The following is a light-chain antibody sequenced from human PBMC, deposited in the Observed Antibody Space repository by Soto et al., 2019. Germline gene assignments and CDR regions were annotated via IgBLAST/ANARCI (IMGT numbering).Light chain of an antibody. CDR2: EVS. V-gene: IGLV2-23*02. Sequence: QSALTQPASVSGSPGQSITISCTGTSSDVGSYNLDSWYQQHPGKAPKLMIYEVSKRPSGVSNRFSGSKSGNTASLTISGLQAEDEADYYCCSYAGSNVFGTGTKLTVL. CDR3: CSYAGSNV. CDR1: SSDVGSYNL. J-gene: IGLJ1*01.